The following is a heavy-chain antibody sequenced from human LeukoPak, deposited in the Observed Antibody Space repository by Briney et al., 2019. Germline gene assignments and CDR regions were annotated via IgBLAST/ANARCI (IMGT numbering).Heavy chain of an antibody. D-gene: IGHD1-7*01. CDR2: TYFRSKWYK. CDR3: TGTISLGNWNYFGSAAYNWFDP. V-gene: IGHV6-1*01. Sequence: SQTLSLTCAISGDSVSSNSDAWNWIRQSPSRGLEWLGRTYFRSKWYKDYAVSVKSRVTINPDTSKNLFSLQLNSVTPEDTAVYYCTGTISLGNWNYFGSAAYNWFDPWGQGTLVTVSS. J-gene: IGHJ5*02. CDR1: GDSVSSNSDA.